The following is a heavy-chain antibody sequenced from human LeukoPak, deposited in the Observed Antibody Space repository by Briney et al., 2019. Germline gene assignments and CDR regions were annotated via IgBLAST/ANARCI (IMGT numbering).Heavy chain of an antibody. D-gene: IGHD3-22*01. Sequence: TSETLSLTCTVSGVSINSTSYYWSWIRQPPGKGLEWIGTIYYSGSTYYNPSLNSRLTISVDTSKNQFSLKLRSATAADTAVYYCARLTGYYYTLYNYYFDYWGQGTLVTVSS. V-gene: IGHV4-39*01. CDR2: IYYSGST. CDR3: ARLTGYYYTLYNYYFDY. J-gene: IGHJ4*02. CDR1: GVSINSTSYY.